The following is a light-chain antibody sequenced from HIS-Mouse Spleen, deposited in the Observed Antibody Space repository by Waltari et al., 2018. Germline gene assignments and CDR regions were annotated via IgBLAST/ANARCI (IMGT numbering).Light chain of an antibody. Sequence: SYVLTQPPSVSVAPGKTARITCGGNNIGSKSVHWYQQKPGQAPVLVVYDASDRHSGIPERFSGSNSGNTATLTISRVEAGDEADYYCQVWDSSSDHVVFGGGTKLTVL. J-gene: IGLJ2*01. CDR3: QVWDSSSDHVV. CDR2: DAS. CDR1: NIGSKS. V-gene: IGLV3-21*03.